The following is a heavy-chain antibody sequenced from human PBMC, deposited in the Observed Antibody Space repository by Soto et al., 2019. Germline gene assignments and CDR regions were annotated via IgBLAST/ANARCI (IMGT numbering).Heavy chain of an antibody. CDR3: AKEFSTVRVPAAPRHDYFDF. CDR1: GFTFSNYD. Sequence: QVQLVESGGGVVQPGRSLRLSCAASGFTFSNYDMHWVRQAPGEGLEWVAVLSFDGSNKNYADSVKGRFTISRDNSKNTLFLQVTSLRTEDTAVYFCAKEFSTVRVPAAPRHDYFDFGGPGTLVTVSS. CDR2: LSFDGSNK. D-gene: IGHD2-2*01. J-gene: IGHJ4*02. V-gene: IGHV3-30*18.